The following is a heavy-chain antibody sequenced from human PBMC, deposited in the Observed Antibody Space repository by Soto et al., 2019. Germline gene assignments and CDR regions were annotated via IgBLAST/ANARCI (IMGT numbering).Heavy chain of an antibody. J-gene: IGHJ6*02. CDR2: INPNSGGT. CDR3: AREPGYCSSTSCYVRYYGMDV. V-gene: IGHV1-2*04. CDR1: GYTFTGYY. D-gene: IGHD2-2*01. Sequence: ASVKVSCKASGYTFTGYYMHWVRQAPGQGLEWMGWINPNSGGTNYAQKFQGWVTMTRDTSISTAYMELSRLRSDDTAVYYCAREPGYCSSTSCYVRYYGMDVWGQGTTVTVSS.